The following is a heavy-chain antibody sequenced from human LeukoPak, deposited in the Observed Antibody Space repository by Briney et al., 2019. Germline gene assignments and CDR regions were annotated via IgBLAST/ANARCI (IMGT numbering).Heavy chain of an antibody. V-gene: IGHV3-74*01. Sequence: GGSLRLSCAASGFIFSSYWMHWVRQAPGKGLVWVSRINTDGSSTNYADSVKGRFTISRDNSKNTLYLQMNSLRAEDTAVYYCAKGGGDYGGNSDWFDPWGQGTLVTVSS. J-gene: IGHJ5*02. CDR2: INTDGSST. CDR1: GFIFSSYW. CDR3: AKGGGDYGGNSDWFDP. D-gene: IGHD4-23*01.